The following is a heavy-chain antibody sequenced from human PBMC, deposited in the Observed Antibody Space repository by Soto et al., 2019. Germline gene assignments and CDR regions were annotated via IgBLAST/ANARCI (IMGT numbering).Heavy chain of an antibody. D-gene: IGHD3-22*01. V-gene: IGHV3-7*04. J-gene: IGHJ4*02. CDR1: GLTLSRYW. CDR3: SRDYYGPGPD. Sequence: EVQLVESGGGLVQPGGSLRLSCVASGLTLSRYWMSWVRQAPGKGLEWVANIKEDGGKTYYVDSVKGRFTISRENAKNSVYLQMNCLRVEDTAVYYCSRDYYGPGPDWGQGTLVIVSS. CDR2: IKEDGGKT.